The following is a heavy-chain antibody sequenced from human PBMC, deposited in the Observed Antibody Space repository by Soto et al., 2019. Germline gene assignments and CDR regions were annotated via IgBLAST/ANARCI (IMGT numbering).Heavy chain of an antibody. CDR1: GGSFSGYY. Sequence: QVQLQQWGAGLLKPSETLSLTCAVYGGSFSGYYWSWIRQPPGKGLEWVGEINHSGSTNYNPSLKSRVTISVDTSKNQFSLKLSSVTAADTAVYYCARGGFKAWNYEPNWFDPWGQGTLVTVSS. CDR2: INHSGST. D-gene: IGHD1-7*01. V-gene: IGHV4-34*01. J-gene: IGHJ5*02. CDR3: ARGGFKAWNYEPNWFDP.